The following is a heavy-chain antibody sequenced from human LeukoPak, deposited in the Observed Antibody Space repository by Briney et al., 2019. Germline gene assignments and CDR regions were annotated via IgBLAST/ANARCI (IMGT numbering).Heavy chain of an antibody. CDR2: FDPEDGET. V-gene: IGHV1-24*01. D-gene: IGHD2-2*01. J-gene: IGHJ4*02. CDR1: GYTLTELS. Sequence: ASVKVSCKVSGYTLTELSMHWVRQARGKGLEWMGGFDPEDGETIYAQKFQGRVTMTEDTSTDTAYMELSSLRSEDTAVYYCATLGYCSSTSCPDDFDYWGQGTLVTVSS. CDR3: ATLGYCSSTSCPDDFDY.